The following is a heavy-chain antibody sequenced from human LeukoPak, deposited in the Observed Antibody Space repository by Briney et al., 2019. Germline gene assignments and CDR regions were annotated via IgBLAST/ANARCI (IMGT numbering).Heavy chain of an antibody. J-gene: IGHJ3*02. Sequence: PSETLSLTCTVSGGSISSQYWSWIRQPAGKGLEWIGRIHTSGSIDYNPSVKSRVTMSVDTSKNQFSLKLSSVTAADTAVYYCARDGFFRAFDIWGQGTMVTVSS. D-gene: IGHD3-3*01. CDR1: GGSISSQY. V-gene: IGHV4-4*07. CDR3: ARDGFFRAFDI. CDR2: IHTSGSI.